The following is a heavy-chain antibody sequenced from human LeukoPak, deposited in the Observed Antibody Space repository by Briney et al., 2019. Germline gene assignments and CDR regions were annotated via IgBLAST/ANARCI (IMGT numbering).Heavy chain of an antibody. CDR2: IYYSGST. Sequence: SETLSLTCTVSGGSMSSSSHYWGWIRQPPGKGLEWIGYIYYSGSTNYNPSLKSRVTISVDTSKNQFSLKLSSVTAADTAVYYCARYPHYYGSGSITDDAFDIWGQGTMVTVSS. V-gene: IGHV4-61*05. CDR3: ARYPHYYGSGSITDDAFDI. CDR1: GGSMSSSSHY. J-gene: IGHJ3*02. D-gene: IGHD3-10*01.